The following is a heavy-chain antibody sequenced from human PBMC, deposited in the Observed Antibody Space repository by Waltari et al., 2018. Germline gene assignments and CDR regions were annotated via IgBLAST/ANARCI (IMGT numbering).Heavy chain of an antibody. CDR1: GYTFTSYA. CDR2: INAGNGNT. J-gene: IGHJ4*02. D-gene: IGHD3-3*01. Sequence: QVQLVQXGAEVKKPGASVKVSCKASGYTFTSYAMHWVRQAPGQRLEWMGWINAGNGNTKYSXXFQGRVTITRDTSASTAYMXLSSLRXEDTAVYYCARGGDFWSGYYYWGQGTLVXVSS. V-gene: IGHV1-3*01. CDR3: ARGGDFWSGYYY.